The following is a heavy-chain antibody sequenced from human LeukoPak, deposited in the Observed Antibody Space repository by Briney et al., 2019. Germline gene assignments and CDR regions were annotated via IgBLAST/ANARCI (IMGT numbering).Heavy chain of an antibody. J-gene: IGHJ6*03. CDR1: GGSISSSSYY. Sequence: SETLSLTCTVSGGSISSSSYYWGWIRQPPGKGLEWIGSIYYSGSTYYNPSLKSRVTISVDTSKNQFSLKLSSVTAADTAVYYCARLGPTRYYYYYYMDVWGKGTTVTVSS. D-gene: IGHD1-1*01. CDR3: ARLGPTRYYYYYYMDV. CDR2: IYYSGST. V-gene: IGHV4-39*01.